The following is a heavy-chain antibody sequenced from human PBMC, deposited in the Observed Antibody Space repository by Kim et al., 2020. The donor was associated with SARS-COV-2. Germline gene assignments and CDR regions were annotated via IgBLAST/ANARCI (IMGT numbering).Heavy chain of an antibody. CDR1: GLTFSSYG. CDR3: AKGGMTTPIDHDY. J-gene: IGHJ4*02. CDR2: ISSYGSNK. Sequence: GGSLRLSCAASGLTFSSYGMHWVRQAPGKGLEWVAFISSYGSNKYYADSVEGRFTISRDNSKNALFLQMNSLRAEDTAMYYCAKGGMTTPIDHDYWGQGTLVTVSS. V-gene: IGHV3-30*18.